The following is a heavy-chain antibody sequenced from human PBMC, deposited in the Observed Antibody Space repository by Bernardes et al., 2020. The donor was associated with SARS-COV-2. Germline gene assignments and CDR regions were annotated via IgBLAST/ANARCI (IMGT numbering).Heavy chain of an antibody. Sequence: ASVKVSCRVSGYTLTELSIHWVRQAPGKGLEWMGGFDPEDGEPVYPQRFQGIVTMTEDTSADTVYMELSSLRSEDTAVYYCATGPTTMTYWYFDLWGRGTLVTVSS. CDR3: ATGPTTMTYWYFDL. J-gene: IGHJ2*01. D-gene: IGHD4-17*01. CDR1: GYTLTELS. V-gene: IGHV1-24*01. CDR2: FDPEDGEP.